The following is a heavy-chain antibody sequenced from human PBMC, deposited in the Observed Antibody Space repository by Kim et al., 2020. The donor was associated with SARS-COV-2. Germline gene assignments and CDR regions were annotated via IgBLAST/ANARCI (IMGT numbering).Heavy chain of an antibody. CDR3: ARGRGALPVVAAFDY. D-gene: IGHD2-15*01. Sequence: SETLSLTCAVYGGSFSGYYWSWIRQPPGKGLEWIGEINHSGSTNYNPSLKSRVTISVDTSKNQFSLKLSSVTAADTAVYYCARGRGALPVVAAFDYWGQGTLVTVSS. CDR2: INHSGST. CDR1: GGSFSGYY. J-gene: IGHJ4*02. V-gene: IGHV4-34*01.